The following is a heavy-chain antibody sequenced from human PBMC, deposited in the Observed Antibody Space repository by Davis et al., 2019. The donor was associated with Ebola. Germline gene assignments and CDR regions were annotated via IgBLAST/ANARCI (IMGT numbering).Heavy chain of an antibody. V-gene: IGHV3-21*01. CDR3: AKARYSYGYDYFDY. CDR2: ISDTSDYI. CDR1: GFSFSDYS. D-gene: IGHD5-18*01. Sequence: PGGSLRLSCAASGFSFSDYSMHWVRQAPGKGLEWVSSISDTSDYIFYADSVKGRFTISRGNSKNTLYLQMNSLRAEDTAVYYCAKARYSYGYDYFDYWGQGTLVTVSS. J-gene: IGHJ4*02.